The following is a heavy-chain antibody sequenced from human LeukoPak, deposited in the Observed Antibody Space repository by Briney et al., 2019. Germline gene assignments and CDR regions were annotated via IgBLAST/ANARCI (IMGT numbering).Heavy chain of an antibody. CDR2: INHSGST. Sequence: SETLSLTCAVYGGSFSGYYWSWIRQPPGKGLEWIGEINHSGSTNYNPSLKSRVTISVDTSKNQFSLKLSSVTAADTAVYYCAGSPDRIAVAGSGFDYWGQGTLVTVPS. V-gene: IGHV4-34*01. D-gene: IGHD6-19*01. CDR3: AGSPDRIAVAGSGFDY. J-gene: IGHJ4*02. CDR1: GGSFSGYY.